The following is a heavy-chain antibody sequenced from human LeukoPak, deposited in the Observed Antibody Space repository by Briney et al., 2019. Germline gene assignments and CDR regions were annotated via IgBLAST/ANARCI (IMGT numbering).Heavy chain of an antibody. Sequence: ASVKVSCKASGYTFTSYAMKWVRQAPGQGLEWMGWINTNPGNPTYAQGFTGRFVFSLDTSVSTAYLQISSLKAEDTAVYYCARVYYYDSRRVAFDIWGQGTMVTVSS. CDR2: INTNPGNP. J-gene: IGHJ3*02. V-gene: IGHV7-4-1*02. CDR3: ARVYYYDSRRVAFDI. CDR1: GYTFTSYA. D-gene: IGHD3-22*01.